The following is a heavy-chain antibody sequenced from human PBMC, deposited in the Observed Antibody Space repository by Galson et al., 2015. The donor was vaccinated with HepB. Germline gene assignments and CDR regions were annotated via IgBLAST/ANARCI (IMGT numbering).Heavy chain of an antibody. V-gene: IGHV1-8*01. CDR1: GYTFTSYD. Sequence: SVKVSCKASGYTFTSYDINWVRQATGQGLEWMGWMNPNSGNTGYAQKFQGRVTMTRNTSISTAYMELSSLRSEDTAVYYCARGQRGSTSPSEAAEDNWFDPWGQGTLVTVSS. J-gene: IGHJ5*02. CDR2: MNPNSGNT. D-gene: IGHD2-2*01. CDR3: ARGQRGSTSPSEAAEDNWFDP.